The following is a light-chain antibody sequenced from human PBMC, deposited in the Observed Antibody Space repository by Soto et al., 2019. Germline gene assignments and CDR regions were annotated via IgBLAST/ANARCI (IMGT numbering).Light chain of an antibody. J-gene: IGLJ3*02. V-gene: IGLV2-8*01. Sequence: QSALTQPPSASGSPGQSVTISCTGTSSDIGSYNFVSWYQQHPGKAPKVMLYEVRKRPSGVPDRFSGSKSGNTASLTVSGLQADDEADYYCTSYASRDTLLWVFGGGTKLTVL. CDR3: TSYASRDTLLWV. CDR1: SSDIGSYNF. CDR2: EVR.